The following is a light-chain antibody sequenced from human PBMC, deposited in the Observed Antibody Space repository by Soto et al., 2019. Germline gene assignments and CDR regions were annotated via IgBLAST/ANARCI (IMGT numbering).Light chain of an antibody. J-gene: IGKJ1*01. V-gene: IGKV3-20*01. CDR1: QSISSSY. Sequence: EIVLTESPGTLSLSPGERATLSCRASQSISSSYLAWSQQKPGQAPRLLIYAASSRATGIPDRLSGSGSGTDFTLTISRLEPEDFAVYYCQQYGSSPWTFGQGTKVEIK. CDR3: QQYGSSPWT. CDR2: AAS.